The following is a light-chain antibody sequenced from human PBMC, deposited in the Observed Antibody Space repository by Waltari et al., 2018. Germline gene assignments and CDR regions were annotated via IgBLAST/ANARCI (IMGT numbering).Light chain of an antibody. J-gene: IGLJ3*02. CDR3: SSYASSNNWV. V-gene: IGLV2-8*01. CDR2: EVS. CDR1: RSDVVGYNY. Sequence: FALTQSPSASRAPAQPLTISCTGTRSDVVGYNYVSWYQQHPGNAPKLLIFEVSKRPAGVPDRFSGSRSGNTPSLTVSGLQADDEADYYCSSYASSNNWVFGGGTRLTVL.